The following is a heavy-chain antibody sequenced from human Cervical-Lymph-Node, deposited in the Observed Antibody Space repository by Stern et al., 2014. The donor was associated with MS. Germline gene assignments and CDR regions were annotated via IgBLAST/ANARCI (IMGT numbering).Heavy chain of an antibody. CDR2: IYSSGSN. CDR3: ARDRGLQPDI. D-gene: IGHD1-1*01. CDR1: GGSITSYY. V-gene: IGHV4-4*07. Sequence: VQLQESGPQLVKPSETLSLTCSVSGGSITSYYWSWIRQPAGKGLEWIGRIYSSGSNDNNPSLKSRVTMSVDTSKNQFSLRLSSVTAADTALYYCARDRGLQPDIWGQGTLVTVSS. J-gene: IGHJ3*02.